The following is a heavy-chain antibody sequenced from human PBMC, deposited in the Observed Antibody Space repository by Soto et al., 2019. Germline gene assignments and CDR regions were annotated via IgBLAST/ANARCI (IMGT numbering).Heavy chain of an antibody. CDR1: GGSFSGYY. CDR2: INHSGST. CDR3: ARGLGSSHWFDP. J-gene: IGHJ5*02. Sequence: SQTLSLTCAVYGGSFSGYYWSWIRQPPGKGLEWIGEINHSGSTNYNPSLKSRVTISVDTSKNQFSLKLSSVTAADTAVYYCARGLGSSHWFDPCGQGTLVTXSS. D-gene: IGHD3-16*01. V-gene: IGHV4-34*01.